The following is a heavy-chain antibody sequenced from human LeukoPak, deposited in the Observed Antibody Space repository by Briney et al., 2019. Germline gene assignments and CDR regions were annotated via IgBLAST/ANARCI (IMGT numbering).Heavy chain of an antibody. D-gene: IGHD3-10*01. Sequence: PGGSLRLSCAASGFTFSSHAMSWVRQAPGMGLAWVSVITGSGGSTYYADSVKGRFTIARDNSKNTLCLQLNSLRAEDTAVYYCATQHPITMVRGAMLLDYWGQGTLVTVSS. CDR2: ITGSGGST. J-gene: IGHJ4*02. CDR3: ATQHPITMVRGAMLLDY. CDR1: GFTFSSHA. V-gene: IGHV3-23*01.